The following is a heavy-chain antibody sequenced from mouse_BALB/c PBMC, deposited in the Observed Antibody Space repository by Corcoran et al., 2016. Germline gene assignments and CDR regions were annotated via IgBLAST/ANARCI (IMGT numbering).Heavy chain of an antibody. D-gene: IGHD2-3*01. J-gene: IGHJ1*01. Sequence: QMQLQESGPGLVKPSQSLFFACSITGFPITSGYYWIWIRQSPGKPLEWMGYITHSGETFYNPSLQSPISITRETSKNQFFLQLNSVTTEDTAMYYCAGDYDGYWYFDVWGAGTTVTVSS. CDR3: AGDYDGYWYFDV. V-gene: IGHV12-3*02. CDR2: ITHSGET. CDR1: GFPITSGYY.